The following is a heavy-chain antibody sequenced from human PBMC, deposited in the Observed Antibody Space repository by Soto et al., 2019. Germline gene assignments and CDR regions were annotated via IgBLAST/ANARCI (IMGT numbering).Heavy chain of an antibody. CDR1: GFSFDNAW. CDR2: IQSKTYGEAT. CDR3: TSGLIVVVAASRLAGY. J-gene: IGHJ4*02. V-gene: IGHV3-15*07. D-gene: IGHD2-21*01. Sequence: EVQLVESGGGLLKPGESVRLSCAASGFSFDNAWMNWVRQAPGKGLEWVGRIQSKTYGEATDYAAPVKGRFTISREDSKNTLYLHMNSLKAEDSAVYYCTSGLIVVVAASRLAGYWVQGTLVTVSS.